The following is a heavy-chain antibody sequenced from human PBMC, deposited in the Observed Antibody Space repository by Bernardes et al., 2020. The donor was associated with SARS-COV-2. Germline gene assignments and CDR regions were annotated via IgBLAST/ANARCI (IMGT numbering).Heavy chain of an antibody. V-gene: IGHV1-2*02. CDR2: INPGSGAT. Sequence: ASVKVSCKASGYTFAGYFIHWVRQAPGQGLEWMGWINPGSGATTYARNFKGRVAMTRDTSTSTVHMELSALTSDDTAVFYCARVRTYSFDVWGQGTRVTVSS. CDR3: ARVRTYSFDV. J-gene: IGHJ3*01. CDR1: GYTFAGYF.